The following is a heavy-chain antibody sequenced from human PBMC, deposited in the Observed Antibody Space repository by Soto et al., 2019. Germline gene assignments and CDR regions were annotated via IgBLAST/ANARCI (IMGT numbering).Heavy chain of an antibody. J-gene: IGHJ4*02. D-gene: IGHD3-10*01. CDR2: ISYDGSKQ. V-gene: IGHV3-30*03. Sequence: GGSLRLSCAASGFTFSSHGMHWVRQAPGKGLEWVAVISYDGSKQYYAESVRGRFTASRDNSKNTLYLQMNSPRAEDTAVYYCARDPFYGAIDYWGLGTLVTVSS. CDR1: GFTFSSHG. CDR3: ARDPFYGAIDY.